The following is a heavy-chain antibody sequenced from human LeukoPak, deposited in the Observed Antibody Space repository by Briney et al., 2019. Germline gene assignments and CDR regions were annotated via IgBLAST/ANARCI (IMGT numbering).Heavy chain of an antibody. CDR1: LGSHW. V-gene: IGHV3-7*01. CDR3: TRDQT. Sequence: GGSLRLSCVGALGSHWMGWVRQAPGKGLEWVANIKEDGSQKYYMDSVKGRFTISRDNAKSSLFLQLNNLRVEDTAVYYCTRDQTWGQGTLVTVSS. CDR2: IKEDGSQK. J-gene: IGHJ4*02.